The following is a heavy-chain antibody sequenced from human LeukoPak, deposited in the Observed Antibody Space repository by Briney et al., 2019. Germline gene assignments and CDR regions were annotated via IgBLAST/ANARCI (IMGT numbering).Heavy chain of an antibody. D-gene: IGHD1-26*01. J-gene: IGHJ6*02. V-gene: IGHV1-2*02. CDR1: GYTFTNYG. CDR2: INPNSGGT. CDR3: AREPFLVGATSLYYGMDV. Sequence: GASVKVSCKTSGYTFTNYGISWVRQAPGLGLEWMGWINPNSGGTNYAQKFQGRVTMTRDTSISTAYMELSRLRSDDTAVYYCAREPFLVGATSLYYGMDVWGQGTTVTVSS.